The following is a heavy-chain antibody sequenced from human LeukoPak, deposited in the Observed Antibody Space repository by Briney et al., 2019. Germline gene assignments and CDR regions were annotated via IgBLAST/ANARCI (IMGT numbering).Heavy chain of an antibody. CDR2: IIPIFGTA. CDR1: GGTFSSCA. V-gene: IGHV1-69*13. Sequence: SVKVSCKASGGTFSSCAISWVRQAPGQGLEWMGGIIPIFGTANYAQKFQGRVTITADESTSTAYKELSSLRSEGTAVYYCARGLPIGYCSSTGCYTMGYWGQGTLVTVSS. CDR3: ARGLPIGYCSSTGCYTMGY. J-gene: IGHJ4*02. D-gene: IGHD2-2*02.